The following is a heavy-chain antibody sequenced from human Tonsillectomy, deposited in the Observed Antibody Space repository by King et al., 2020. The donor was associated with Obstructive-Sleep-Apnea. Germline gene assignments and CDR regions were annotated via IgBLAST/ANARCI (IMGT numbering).Heavy chain of an antibody. V-gene: IGHV3-21*01. CDR2: ISSSNSYI. Sequence: VQLVESGGGLVKPGRSLRLSCAASGFTFSSYSMNWVRQAPGKGLEWVSSISSSNSYIYYADSVKGRFTISRDNAKNSLYLQMNSLRAEDTAVYYCARGFDYGGNRFDYWGQGTLVTVSS. D-gene: IGHD4-23*01. CDR3: ARGFDYGGNRFDY. J-gene: IGHJ4*02. CDR1: GFTFSSYS.